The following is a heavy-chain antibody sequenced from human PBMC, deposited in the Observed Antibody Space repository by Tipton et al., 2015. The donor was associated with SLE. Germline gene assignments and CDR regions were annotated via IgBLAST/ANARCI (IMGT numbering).Heavy chain of an antibody. V-gene: IGHV1-2*06. CDR3: ARVGQVVVASYYFDY. CDR1: GYTFTSYD. CDR2: INPNSGGT. J-gene: IGHJ4*02. D-gene: IGHD2-15*01. Sequence: QSGPEAKKPGASVKVSCKASGYTFTSYDINWVRQATGQGLEWMGRINPNSGGTNYAQKFQGRVTMTRDTSISTAYMELSRLRSDDTAVYYCARVGQVVVASYYFDYWGQGTLVTVSS.